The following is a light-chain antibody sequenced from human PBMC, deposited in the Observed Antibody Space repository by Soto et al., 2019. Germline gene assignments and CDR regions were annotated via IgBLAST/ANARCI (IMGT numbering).Light chain of an antibody. J-gene: IGLJ1*01. V-gene: IGLV3-21*04. CDR3: QVWDSSSDHYV. CDR2: YDN. Sequence: SYELTQPPSESVAPGETASISCGGERIGRKSVHWYQQKPGQAPVLVMYYDNDRPSEIPERFSGFNSGNTATLDISGVEAGDEADYYFQVWDSSSDHYVFGPGTKVTVL. CDR1: RIGRKS.